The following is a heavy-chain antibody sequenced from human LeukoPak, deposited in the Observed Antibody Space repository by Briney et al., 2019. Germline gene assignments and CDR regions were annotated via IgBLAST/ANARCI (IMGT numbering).Heavy chain of an antibody. CDR3: ARSLDNRGYDGRIFDY. D-gene: IGHD3-22*01. V-gene: IGHV1-2*02. CDR1: GYTFTGHH. Sequence: ASVKVSCKASGYTFTGHHIHWVRQVPGQGFEWMGWMNPNGGGTDSAQKFQGRVSMTRDTSITTAYMDLSRLTSDDTAVYYCARSLDNRGYDGRIFDYWGQGTLVTVSS. CDR2: MNPNGGGT. J-gene: IGHJ4*02.